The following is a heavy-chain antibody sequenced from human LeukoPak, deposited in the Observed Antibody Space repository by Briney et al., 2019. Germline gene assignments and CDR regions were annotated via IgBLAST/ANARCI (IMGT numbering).Heavy chain of an antibody. CDR1: GFTVSSNY. Sequence: SGGSLRLSCAASGFTVSSNYMNWVRQAPGKGLEWVSVIYNDGGTYYADSVKGRFTISRDNSKNTLYLQMNSLRAEDTAVYYCAKDSGYDFGETGTTEDWFDPWGQGTLVTVSS. CDR2: IYNDGGT. J-gene: IGHJ5*02. CDR3: AKDSGYDFGETGTTEDWFDP. D-gene: IGHD1-7*01. V-gene: IGHV3-53*01.